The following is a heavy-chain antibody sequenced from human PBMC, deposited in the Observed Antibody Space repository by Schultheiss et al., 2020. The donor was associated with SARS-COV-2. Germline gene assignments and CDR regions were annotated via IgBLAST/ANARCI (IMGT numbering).Heavy chain of an antibody. CDR2: ISSSSSYT. Sequence: GESLKISCAASGFTFSDYYMSWIRQAPGKGLEWVSYISSSSSYTNYADSVKGRFTISRDNAKNSLYLQMNSRRAEDTAVYYCARDQVWKREYYDFWSGYYRNYYYMDVWGKGTTVTVSS. CDR1: GFTFSDYY. V-gene: IGHV3-11*05. J-gene: IGHJ6*03. D-gene: IGHD3-3*01. CDR3: ARDQVWKREYYDFWSGYYRNYYYMDV.